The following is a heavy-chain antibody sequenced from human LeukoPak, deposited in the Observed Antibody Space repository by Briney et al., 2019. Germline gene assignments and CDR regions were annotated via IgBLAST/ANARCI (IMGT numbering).Heavy chain of an antibody. J-gene: IGHJ4*02. CDR2: IYTSGST. Sequence: SETLSLTCTVSGGSLSSGSYSWSWIRQPAGKGLEWIGRIYTSGSTNYNPSLKSRVTISVDTSKNQFSLKLSSVTAADTAVYYCASEYSSSSGLYYFDYWGQGTLVTVSS. CDR3: ASEYSSSSGLYYFDY. V-gene: IGHV4-61*02. CDR1: GGSLSSGSYS. D-gene: IGHD6-6*01.